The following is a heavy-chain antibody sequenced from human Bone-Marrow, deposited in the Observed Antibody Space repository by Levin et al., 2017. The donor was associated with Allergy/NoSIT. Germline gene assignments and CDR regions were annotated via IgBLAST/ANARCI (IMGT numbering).Heavy chain of an antibody. J-gene: IGHJ4*02. CDR3: ARHKDRSYYVWSFDY. CDR1: GFTFSDYY. D-gene: IGHD1-26*01. V-gene: IGHV3-11*03. CDR2: ISSSSSYT. Sequence: GGSLRLSCAASGFTFSDYYMSWIRQAPGKGLEWVSYISSSSSYTNYADSVKGRFTISRDNAKNSLYLQMNSLRAEDTAVYYCARHKDRSYYVWSFDYWGQGTLVTVSS.